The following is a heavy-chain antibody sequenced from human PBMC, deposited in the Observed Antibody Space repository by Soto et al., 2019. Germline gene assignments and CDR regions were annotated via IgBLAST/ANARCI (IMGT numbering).Heavy chain of an antibody. CDR1: GFTFSDYY. CDR2: ISSSGSTI. J-gene: IGHJ4*02. D-gene: IGHD2-15*01. CDR3: ASRPVVAATSYFDY. V-gene: IGHV3-11*01. Sequence: GGSLRLSCAASGFTFSDYYMSWIRQAPGKGLEWVSYISSSGSTIYYADSVKGRFTISRDNAKNSLYLQMNSLRAEDTAVYYCASRPVVAATSYFDYWGQGTLVTVSS.